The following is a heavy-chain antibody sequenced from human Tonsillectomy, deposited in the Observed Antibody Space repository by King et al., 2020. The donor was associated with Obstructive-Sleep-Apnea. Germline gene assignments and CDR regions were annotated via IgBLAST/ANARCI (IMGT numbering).Heavy chain of an antibody. CDR3: ARVHRYCSSTSCSQLYWYFDL. D-gene: IGHD2-2*01. V-gene: IGHV4-34*01. Sequence: VQLQQWGAGLLKPSETLSLTCAVYGGSFSGYYWSWIRQPPGKGLEWIGEINHSGSTNYNPSLKSRVTISVDTSKNQFSLKLSSVTAADTAVYYCARVHRYCSSTSCSQLYWYFDLWGRGTLVTVSS. J-gene: IGHJ2*01. CDR2: INHSGST. CDR1: GGSFSGYY.